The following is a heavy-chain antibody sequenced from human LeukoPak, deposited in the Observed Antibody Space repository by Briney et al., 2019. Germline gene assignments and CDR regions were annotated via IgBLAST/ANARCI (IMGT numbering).Heavy chain of an antibody. D-gene: IGHD5-24*01. CDR1: GFTFSDYT. Sequence: PGGSLRLSCAASGFTFSDYTLNWVRQTPGKGLEWVASINQGESMIWYVDSVKGRFTISRDNANNLLFLQMNYMRVEDTAVYYCAKLLRDVTIYDFWGHGDLVTVSS. J-gene: IGHJ4*03. V-gene: IGHV3-7*01. CDR3: AKLLRDVTIYDF. CDR2: INQGESMI.